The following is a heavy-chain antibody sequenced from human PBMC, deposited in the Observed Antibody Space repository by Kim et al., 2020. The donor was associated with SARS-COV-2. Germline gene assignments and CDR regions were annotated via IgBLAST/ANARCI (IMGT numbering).Heavy chain of an antibody. Sequence: RFTISRDNSKNTLYLQMNSLRAEDTAVYYCAQLSYKERATVVVPAAPFDYWGQGTLVTVSS. V-gene: IGHV3-23*01. J-gene: IGHJ4*02. CDR3: AQLSYKERATVVVPAAPFDY. D-gene: IGHD2-2*01.